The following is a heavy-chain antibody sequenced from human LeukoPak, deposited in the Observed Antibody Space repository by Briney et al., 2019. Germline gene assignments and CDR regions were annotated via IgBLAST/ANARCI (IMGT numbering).Heavy chain of an antibody. V-gene: IGHV3-30*04. CDR2: ISYDGSNK. D-gene: IGHD3-10*01. J-gene: IGHJ6*02. CDR1: GFTFSSYA. CDR3: ARGLLWFGKPRYYYYGMDV. Sequence: GGSLRLSCAASGFTFSSYAMHWVRQAPGKGLEWVAVISYDGSNKYYADSVKGRFTISRDNSKNTLYLQMNSLRAEDTAVYYCARGLLWFGKPRYYYYGMDVWGQGTTVTVSS.